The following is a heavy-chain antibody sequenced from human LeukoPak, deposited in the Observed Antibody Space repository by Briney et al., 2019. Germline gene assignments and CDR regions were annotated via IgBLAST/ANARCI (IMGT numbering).Heavy chain of an antibody. V-gene: IGHV4-38-2*01. CDR1: GYSISSGYY. J-gene: IGHJ4*02. Sequence: SETLSLTCAVSGYSISSGYYWGWIRQPPGKGLEWIGSIYHSGSTYYNPSLKSRVTISVDTSKNQFSLKLSSVTAADTAVYYCARKWMELYYFDYWGQGTLVTVSS. D-gene: IGHD1-1*01. CDR2: IYHSGST. CDR3: ARKWMELYYFDY.